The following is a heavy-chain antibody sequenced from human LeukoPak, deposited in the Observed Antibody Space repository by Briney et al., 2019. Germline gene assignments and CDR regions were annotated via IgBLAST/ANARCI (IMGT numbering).Heavy chain of an antibody. CDR1: GFTFSSYS. J-gene: IGHJ4*02. Sequence: GGSLRLSCAASGFTFSSYSMNWVRQAPGKGLEWVSSISSSSSYIYYADSVKGRFTISRDNAKNSLYLQMNSLRPEDTALYYCAKDEDYNSGSYIDYWGQGTLVTVSS. CDR2: ISSSSSYI. V-gene: IGHV3-21*04. CDR3: AKDEDYNSGSYIDY. D-gene: IGHD3-10*01.